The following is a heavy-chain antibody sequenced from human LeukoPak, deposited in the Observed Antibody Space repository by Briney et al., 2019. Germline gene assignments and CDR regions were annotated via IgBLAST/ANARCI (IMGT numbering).Heavy chain of an antibody. CDR2: IYTSGST. CDR1: GGSISSDIYY. D-gene: IGHD6-19*01. J-gene: IGHJ4*02. CDR3: ARVFRVAVAGVGDY. V-gene: IGHV4-61*02. Sequence: PSETLSLTCTVSGGSISSDIYYWNWIRQPAGKGLEWIGRIYTSGSTNYNPSLKSRVTISADTSKNQFSLKLSSVTAADTAVYYCARVFRVAVAGVGDYWGQGTLVTASS.